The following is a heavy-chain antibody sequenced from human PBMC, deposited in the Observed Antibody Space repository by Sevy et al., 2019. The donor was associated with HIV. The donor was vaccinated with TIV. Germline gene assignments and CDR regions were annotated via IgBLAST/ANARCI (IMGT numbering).Heavy chain of an antibody. J-gene: IGHJ4*02. D-gene: IGHD3-10*01. CDR1: GFTFSSYA. CDR3: AKVRPMVRGVIGGWDY. CDR2: ISGSGGST. V-gene: IGHV3-23*01. Sequence: GGSLRLSCAASGFTFSSYAMSWVRQAPGKGLEWVSAISGSGGSTYYADSVKGRFTISRDNSKNTLYLQMNSLRAEDTAVYYCAKVRPMVRGVIGGWDYWGQGTLVTVSS.